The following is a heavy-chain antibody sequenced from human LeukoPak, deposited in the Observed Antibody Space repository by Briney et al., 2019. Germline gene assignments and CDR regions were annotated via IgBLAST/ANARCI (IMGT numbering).Heavy chain of an antibody. J-gene: IGHJ4*02. CDR3: ARYYDSSGYTFDY. D-gene: IGHD3-22*01. CDR2: IIPILGIA. V-gene: IGHV1-69*04. CDR1: GGTFSSYA. Sequence: SVKVSCKASGGTFSSYAISWVRQAPGQGLEWMGRIIPILGIANYAQKFQGRVTITADKSTSTAYMELSSLRPEDTAVYYCARYYDSSGYTFDYWGQGTLVTVSS.